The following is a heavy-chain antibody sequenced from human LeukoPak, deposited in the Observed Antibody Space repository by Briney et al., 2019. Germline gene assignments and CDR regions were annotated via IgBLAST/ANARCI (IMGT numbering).Heavy chain of an antibody. CDR3: ARYGGDSFYDFWSGSKTGFDY. D-gene: IGHD3-3*01. Sequence: GGSLRLSCAASGFTFSSYSMNWVRQAPGKGLEWVSYISSSRSTIYYADSVKGRFTISRDNAKNSLYLQMNSLRAEDTAVYYCARYGGDSFYDFWSGSKTGFDYWGQGTLVTVSS. V-gene: IGHV3-48*01. J-gene: IGHJ4*02. CDR1: GFTFSSYS. CDR2: ISSSRSTI.